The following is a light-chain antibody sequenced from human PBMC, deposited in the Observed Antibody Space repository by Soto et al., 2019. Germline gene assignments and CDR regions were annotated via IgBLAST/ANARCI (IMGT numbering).Light chain of an antibody. CDR3: ASYAGSTTV. Sequence: QSALTQPPSASGSAGQSVTISCTGTSSDVGGYDYVSWYQQYPTKAPKLMIYEVSKRPSGVPDRFSGSKSGNTASLTVSGLQPEDEADYYCASYAGSTTVFGTGTKLTVL. J-gene: IGLJ1*01. V-gene: IGLV2-8*01. CDR2: EVS. CDR1: SSDVGGYDY.